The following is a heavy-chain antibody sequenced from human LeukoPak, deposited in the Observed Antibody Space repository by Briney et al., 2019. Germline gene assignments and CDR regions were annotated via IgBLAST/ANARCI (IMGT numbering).Heavy chain of an antibody. CDR3: AKDLSRIAVAQHGY. CDR1: GFTFSTYA. D-gene: IGHD6-19*01. J-gene: IGHJ4*02. CDR2: ISSNGGST. Sequence: GGPLRLSCAASGFTFSTYAIHWVRQAPGKGLEYVSAISSNGGSTFYANSVKGRFIVSRDNSNNTLYLQMNSLRAEDTAVYYCAKDLSRIAVAQHGYWGQGTLVTVSS. V-gene: IGHV3-64*01.